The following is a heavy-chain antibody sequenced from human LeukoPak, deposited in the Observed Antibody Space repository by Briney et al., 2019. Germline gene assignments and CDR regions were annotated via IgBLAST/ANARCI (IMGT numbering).Heavy chain of an antibody. CDR2: ISAYNGNT. V-gene: IGHV1-18*04. D-gene: IGHD3-10*01. CDR3: ARGGSGSYYPSYYYYMDV. J-gene: IGHJ6*03. CDR1: GYTFTGYY. Sequence: ASVKVSCKASGYTFTGYYMHWVRQAPGQGLEWMGWISAYNGNTNYAQKFQGRVTITADESTSTAYMELSSLRSEDTAVYYCARGGSGSYYPSYYYYMDVWGKGTTVTISS.